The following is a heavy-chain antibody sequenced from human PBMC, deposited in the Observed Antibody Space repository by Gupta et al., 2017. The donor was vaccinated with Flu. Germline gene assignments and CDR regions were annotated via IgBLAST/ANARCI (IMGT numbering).Heavy chain of an antibody. D-gene: IGHD3-3*01. J-gene: IGHJ5*02. CDR1: GFTFSSYW. Sequence: EVQLVESGGGLVQPGGSLRLSCAASGFTFSSYWMHWVRQAPGKGLVWVSRISTDGSTTSYADSVKGRFTISRDNAKNTLYLQMNSLRAEDTAVYYCARVGVGSYNWCDPWGQGTLGTVSS. V-gene: IGHV3-74*01. CDR3: ARVGVGSYNWCDP. CDR2: ISTDGSTT.